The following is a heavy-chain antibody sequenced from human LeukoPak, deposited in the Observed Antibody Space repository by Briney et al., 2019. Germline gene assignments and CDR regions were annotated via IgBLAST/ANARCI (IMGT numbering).Heavy chain of an antibody. CDR3: AKLRWPQGDRSSFDF. D-gene: IGHD6-6*01. CDR1: GYSFTSQW. J-gene: IGHJ4*02. CDR2: ISPGDSDT. V-gene: IGHV5-51*01. Sequence: GESLKISCKGSGYSFTSQWIGWVRQMPGKGLEWMGIISPGDSDTRYSPSFQGQVTISADKSISTAYLQWSSLKASDTAMYYCAKLRWPQGDRSSFDFWGQGTLVTVSS.